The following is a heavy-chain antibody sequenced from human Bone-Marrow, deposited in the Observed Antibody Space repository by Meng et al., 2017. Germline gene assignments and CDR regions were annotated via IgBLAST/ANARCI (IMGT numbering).Heavy chain of an antibody. CDR1: GFTFNNYA. Sequence: EVQLLESGGGLVQPGGSLRLSWAASGFTFNNYAMSWVRQAPGKGLEWVSGISDSDDSTYHADSVKGRFIISRDNSKNTLYLQMNSLRAEDTAVYYCAKQISIQRHFDYWGQGTLVTVSS. CDR3: AKQISIQRHFDY. J-gene: IGHJ4*02. V-gene: IGHV3-23*01. CDR2: ISDSDDST.